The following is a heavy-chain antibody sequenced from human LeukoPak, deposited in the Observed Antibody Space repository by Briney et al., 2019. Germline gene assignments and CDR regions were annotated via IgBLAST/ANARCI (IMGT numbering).Heavy chain of an antibody. CDR3: ARDPRVEIVTTPDY. Sequence: PGGSLRLSCAASGFTFSSYSMNWVRQAPGKGLEWVSSISSSSSYVYYADSVKGRFTISRDNAKNSLYLQMNSLRAEDTAVYYCARDPRVEIVTTPDYWGQGTLVTVSS. CDR2: ISSSSSYV. CDR1: GFTFSSYS. J-gene: IGHJ4*02. D-gene: IGHD1-14*01. V-gene: IGHV3-21*01.